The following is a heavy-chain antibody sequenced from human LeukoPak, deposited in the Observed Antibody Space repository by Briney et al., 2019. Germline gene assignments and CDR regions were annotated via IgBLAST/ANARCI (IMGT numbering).Heavy chain of an antibody. J-gene: IGHJ4*02. D-gene: IGHD4-17*01. Sequence: GGSLRLSCAASGFTFSSYSMNWVRQAPGKGLEWVSSISSSSSYIYYADSVKGRFTISRDNATNSLYLQMNSLRAEDTAVYYCARCDYGDSPFDYWGQGTLVTVSS. CDR3: ARCDYGDSPFDY. CDR1: GFTFSSYS. CDR2: ISSSSSYI. V-gene: IGHV3-21*01.